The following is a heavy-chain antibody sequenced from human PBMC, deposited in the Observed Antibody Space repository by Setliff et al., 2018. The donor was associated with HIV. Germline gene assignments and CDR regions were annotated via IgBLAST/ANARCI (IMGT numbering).Heavy chain of an antibody. J-gene: IGHJ6*02. CDR1: GGSMSSYY. V-gene: IGHV4-59*01. Sequence: PSETLSLTCTVSGGSMSSYYWSWIRQPPGKGLEWIGSIYYTGSTDYNPSLMSRVTISLDTPKNQFSLELNSVIAADTAVYYCARILGASYYYAMDVWGQGTTVTVSS. D-gene: IGHD1-26*01. CDR2: IYYTGST. CDR3: ARILGASYYYAMDV.